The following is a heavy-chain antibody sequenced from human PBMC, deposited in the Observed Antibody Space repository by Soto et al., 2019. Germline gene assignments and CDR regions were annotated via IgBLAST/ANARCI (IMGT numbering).Heavy chain of an antibody. J-gene: IGHJ4*02. D-gene: IGHD6-19*01. V-gene: IGHV1-3*01. CDR2: INAGNGNT. CDR3: ARAREQWLVGYYFDY. CDR1: GYTFTSYA. Sequence: ASVKVSCKASGYTFTSYAMHWVRQAPGQRLEWMGWINAGNGNTKYSQKFQGRVTITRDTSASTAYMELSSLRSEDTAVYYCARAREQWLVGYYFDYWGQGTLVTVSS.